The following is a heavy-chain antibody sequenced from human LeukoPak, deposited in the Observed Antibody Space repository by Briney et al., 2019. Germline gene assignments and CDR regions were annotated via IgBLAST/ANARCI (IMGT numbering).Heavy chain of an antibody. V-gene: IGHV3-23*01. CDR3: ATLASGYSSPFDY. D-gene: IGHD6-13*01. Sequence: GGSLRLSCAASGFTFSSCDMSWVRQAPGKGLEWVSFIRSDGGSTLYADSVKGRFTISRDNSKNTLYAEMTSLRAEDTAVYYCATLASGYSSPFDYGGRGTLVTVSS. CDR2: IRSDGGST. CDR1: GFTFSSCD. J-gene: IGHJ4*02.